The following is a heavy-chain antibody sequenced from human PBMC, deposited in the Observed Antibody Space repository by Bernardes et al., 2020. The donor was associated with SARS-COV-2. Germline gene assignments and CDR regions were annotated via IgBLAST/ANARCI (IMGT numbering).Heavy chain of an antibody. V-gene: IGHV3-23*01. CDR3: AKDKVSDSSDEFDI. Sequence: GGSLRLSCAASGFIFSSYSMNWVRQAPGKGLEWVSIVSAAGKTTYYADSVKGRFTISRDNSQTTVYLQMNSLRAEDTAKYFCAKDKVSDSSDEFDIWGQGTMVTVSS. CDR1: GFIFSSYS. J-gene: IGHJ3*02. CDR2: VSAAGKTT. D-gene: IGHD2-15*01.